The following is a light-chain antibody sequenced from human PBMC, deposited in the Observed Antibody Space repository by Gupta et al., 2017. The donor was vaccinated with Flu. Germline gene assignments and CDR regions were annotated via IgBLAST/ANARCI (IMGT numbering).Light chain of an antibody. V-gene: IGLV1-44*01. CDR2: SDA. J-gene: IGLJ3*02. Sequence: VTISCSGSSSNIGSYTVKWYQQLPGMAPKLIIHSDAKRPSGVPDRFSGSKSGTSASLAISGLQSEDEADYYCAAWDDNFWVFGGGTKLTVL. CDR3: AAWDDNFWV. CDR1: SSNIGSYT.